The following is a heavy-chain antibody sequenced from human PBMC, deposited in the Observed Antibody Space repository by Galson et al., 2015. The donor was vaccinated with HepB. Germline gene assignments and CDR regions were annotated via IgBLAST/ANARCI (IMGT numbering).Heavy chain of an antibody. CDR2: IAYDGSTT. CDR1: GFSFSTYA. J-gene: IGHJ4*02. D-gene: IGHD5-18*01. Sequence: SLRLSCAASGFSFSTYAMHWVRQAPGKGLEWVAVIAYDGSTTYYADPVKGRFTISRDNSKNTLSLQMNSLTAEDTAVYFCATTPQLWYEATLFDNWGQGTLVTVTS. V-gene: IGHV3-30-3*01. CDR3: ATTPQLWYEATLFDN.